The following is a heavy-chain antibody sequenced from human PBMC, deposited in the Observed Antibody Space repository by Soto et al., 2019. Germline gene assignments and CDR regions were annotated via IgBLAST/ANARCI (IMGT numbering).Heavy chain of an antibody. CDR2: ISAYNGNT. V-gene: IGHV1-18*01. J-gene: IGHJ4*02. D-gene: IGHD2-15*01. CDR3: AREGTPIDY. CDR1: GYTFTNFG. Sequence: QVQLVQSGAEVKKPGASVKVSCKASGYTFTNFGISWVRQAPGQGLEWMGWISAYNGNTTYAQKFQGRVTMTTDTSTSPAYMAARSLRFDETWVYYCAREGTPIDYWGQGTLVSVSS.